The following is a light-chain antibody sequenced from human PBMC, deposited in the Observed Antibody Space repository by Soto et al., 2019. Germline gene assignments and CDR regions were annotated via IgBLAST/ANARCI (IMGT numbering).Light chain of an antibody. J-gene: IGKJ2*01. CDR2: GAS. CDR1: QSVGSN. V-gene: IGKV3-15*01. Sequence: EIVMTQSPATLSVSPGERASLSCRASQSVGSNLAWYQQTAGQAPRLLIYGASTSATGIPARFSGSGSGTEFTLTISSLQSEDFAVYYCQQYTNWPYTFGQGTKLEIK. CDR3: QQYTNWPYT.